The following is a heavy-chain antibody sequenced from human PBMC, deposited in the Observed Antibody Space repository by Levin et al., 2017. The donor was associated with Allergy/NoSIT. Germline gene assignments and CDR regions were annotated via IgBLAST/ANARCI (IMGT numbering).Heavy chain of an antibody. CDR1: GFTFSNAW. Sequence: TAGGSLRLSCAASGFTFSNAWMSWVRQAPGKGLEWVGRIKSKTDGGTTDYAAPVKGRFTISRDDSKNTLYLQMNSLKTEDTAVYYCTPQPEYSSSSSFDYWGQGTLVTVSS. J-gene: IGHJ4*02. V-gene: IGHV3-15*01. CDR2: IKSKTDGGTT. CDR3: TPQPEYSSSSSFDY. D-gene: IGHD6-6*01.